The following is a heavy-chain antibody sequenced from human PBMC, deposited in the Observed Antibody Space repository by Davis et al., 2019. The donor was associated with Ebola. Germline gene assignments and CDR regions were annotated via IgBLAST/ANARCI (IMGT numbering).Heavy chain of an antibody. Sequence: PSETLSLTCAVSGGSISSGDYSWSWIRQPPGKGLEWIGYIYHSGSTNYNPSLKSRVTISADTSKNQVSLKLSSVTAADTAVYYCVRGLAYCSSINCPDYWGQGTLVTVSS. V-gene: IGHV4-30-2*01. CDR1: GGSISSGDYS. J-gene: IGHJ4*02. CDR2: IYHSGST. CDR3: VRGLAYCSSINCPDY. D-gene: IGHD2-2*01.